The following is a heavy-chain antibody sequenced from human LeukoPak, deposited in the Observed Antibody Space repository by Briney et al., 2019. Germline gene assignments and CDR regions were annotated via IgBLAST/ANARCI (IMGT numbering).Heavy chain of an antibody. V-gene: IGHV1-2*02. J-gene: IGHJ6*03. CDR1: GYTFTGYY. CDR2: INPNSGGT. Sequence: ASVKVSCKASGYTFTGYYMHWVRQAPGQGLEWMGWINPNSGGTNYAQKLQGRVTMTTDTSTSTVYMELRSLRSDGTAVYYCARVTALYYYMDVWGKGTTVTVSS. CDR3: ARVTALYYYMDV.